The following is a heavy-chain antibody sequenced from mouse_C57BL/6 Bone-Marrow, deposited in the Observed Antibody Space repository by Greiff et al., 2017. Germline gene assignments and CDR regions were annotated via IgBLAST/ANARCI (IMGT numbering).Heavy chain of an antibody. CDR2: IRNKANGYTT. Sequence: EVKVVESGGGLVQPGGSLSLSCAASGFTFTDYYMSWVRQPPGKALEWLGFIRNKANGYTTEYSASVKGLFPISRDNSQSILYLQMHALRAEDSATYYCAIYPSYYCSTYFDYWCQGTTLTVSS. CDR3: AIYPSYYCSTYFDY. D-gene: IGHD1-1*01. V-gene: IGHV7-3*01. CDR1: GFTFTDYY. J-gene: IGHJ2*01.